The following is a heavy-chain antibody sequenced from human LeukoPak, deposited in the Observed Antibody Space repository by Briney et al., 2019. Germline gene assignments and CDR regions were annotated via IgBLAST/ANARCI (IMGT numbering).Heavy chain of an antibody. CDR2: IIPIFGTA. D-gene: IGHD2-2*01. J-gene: IGHJ5*02. Sequence: SVKVSCKASGGTFSSYAISWVRQAPGQGLEWMGGIIPIFGTANYAQKFQGRVTITADESTSTSYMELSSLRSEATAVYSCARAGEEYQLQAVNWFDPWGQGTLVTVSS. CDR1: GGTFSSYA. V-gene: IGHV1-69*13. CDR3: ARAGEEYQLQAVNWFDP.